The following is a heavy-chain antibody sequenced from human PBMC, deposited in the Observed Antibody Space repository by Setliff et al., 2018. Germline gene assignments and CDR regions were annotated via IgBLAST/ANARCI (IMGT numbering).Heavy chain of an antibody. D-gene: IGHD5-12*01. V-gene: IGHV1-8*02. CDR1: GYSFTNYD. CDR2: MNPNNGNT. Sequence: ASVKVSCKASGYSFTNYDINWVRQATGQGLEWMGWMNPNNGNTGYAQKFQGRVTMTRNTSISTAYMELSSLRPEDTAVYYCARREMATIVDYYYYGMDVWGQGTTVTVSS. CDR3: ARREMATIVDYYYYGMDV. J-gene: IGHJ6*02.